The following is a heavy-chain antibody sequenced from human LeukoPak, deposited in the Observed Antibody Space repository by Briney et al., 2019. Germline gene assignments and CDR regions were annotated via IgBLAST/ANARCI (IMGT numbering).Heavy chain of an antibody. CDR3: AKDGRSGGFKYLPL. J-gene: IGHJ1*01. Sequence: GGSLRLSCAASGFTFSSYGMHWVRQAPGKGLEWVAFISYDGTNKYYADSVKGRFTISRDNSNNTLYLQMNSLRAEDTAVYYCAKDGRSGGFKYLPLWGQGTLVTVSS. CDR1: GFTFSSYG. D-gene: IGHD1-26*01. V-gene: IGHV3-30*18. CDR2: ISYDGTNK.